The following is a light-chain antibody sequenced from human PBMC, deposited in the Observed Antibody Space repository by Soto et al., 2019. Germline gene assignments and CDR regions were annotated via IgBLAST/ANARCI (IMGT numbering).Light chain of an antibody. Sequence: EIVMTQSPATLSVSPGERATLSCRASQSVSSNLAWYQQKPGQAPRLLIYGASTRATGIPARFSGSGSGTAFSLTISSLQSEDFAVYYCQQYNNCPPMAFGQGTKVEIK. J-gene: IGKJ1*01. CDR2: GAS. CDR1: QSVSSN. V-gene: IGKV3-15*01. CDR3: QQYNNCPPMA.